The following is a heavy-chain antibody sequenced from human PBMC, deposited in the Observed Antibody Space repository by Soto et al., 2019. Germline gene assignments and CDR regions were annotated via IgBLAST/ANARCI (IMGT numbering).Heavy chain of an antibody. D-gene: IGHD3-9*01. CDR1: GGSFSGYY. CDR2: INHSGST. CDR3: ARDDISLRWFDP. Sequence: QVQLQQWGAGLLKPSETLSLTCAVYGGSFSGYYWSWIRQPPGKGLEWIGEINHSGSTNYNPSLKSRVTISVDTCKNQFSLKLSSVTAADTAVYYCARDDISLRWFDPWGQGTLVTVSS. V-gene: IGHV4-34*01. J-gene: IGHJ5*02.